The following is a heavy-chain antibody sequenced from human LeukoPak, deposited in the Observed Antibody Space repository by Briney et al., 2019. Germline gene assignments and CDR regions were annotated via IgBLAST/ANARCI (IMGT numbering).Heavy chain of an antibody. CDR3: AEGAAAGIDWGY. CDR2: VYYSGST. J-gene: IGHJ4*02. D-gene: IGHD6-13*01. CDR1: GGSISSSSYY. V-gene: IGHV4-39*01. Sequence: SETLSLTCTVSGGSISSSSYYWGWIRQPPGKGLEWIGSVYYSGSTYYNPSLKSRVTISVDTPKNQFSLKLSSVTAADTAVYYCAEGAAAGIDWGYWGQGTLVTVSS.